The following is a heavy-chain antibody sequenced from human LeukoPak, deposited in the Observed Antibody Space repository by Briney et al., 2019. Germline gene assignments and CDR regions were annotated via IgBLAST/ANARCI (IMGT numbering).Heavy chain of an antibody. Sequence: PGGSLRLSCAASGFTFSSYDMSWVRQAPGKGLEWVSAISGSGGSTYYADSVKGRFTISRDNSKNTLYLQMNSLRAEDTAVYYCAKDASGARYYYYYGMDVWGQGTTVTVSS. CDR2: ISGSGGST. D-gene: IGHD1-1*01. V-gene: IGHV3-23*01. J-gene: IGHJ6*02. CDR1: GFTFSSYD. CDR3: AKDASGARYYYYYGMDV.